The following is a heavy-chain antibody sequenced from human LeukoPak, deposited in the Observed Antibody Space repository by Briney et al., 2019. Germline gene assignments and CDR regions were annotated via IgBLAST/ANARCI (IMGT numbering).Heavy chain of an antibody. CDR1: GGSISSYY. CDR2: IYYSGST. J-gene: IGHJ3*02. V-gene: IGHV4-59*01. D-gene: IGHD5-18*01. Sequence: SETLSLTCTVSGGSISSYYWSWIRQPPGKGLGWMGNIYYSGSTNYNPSLKCRVTISVDTSKSQFSLKLSSVTAADTAVYYCASYSYGKGAFDIWGQGTMVTVSS. CDR3: ASYSYGKGAFDI.